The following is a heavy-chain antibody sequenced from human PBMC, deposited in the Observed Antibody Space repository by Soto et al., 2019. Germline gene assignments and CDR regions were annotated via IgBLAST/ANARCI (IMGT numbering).Heavy chain of an antibody. CDR1: GFSLSSSGVG. J-gene: IGHJ4*02. V-gene: IGHV2-5*02. D-gene: IGHD1-26*01. CDR3: PQRALYSGTYGEGGYFTY. Sequence: QITLKESGPTRVKVTQTLTLTCNFSGFSLSSSGVGVGWIRQPPGKALEWLVVIYWDDDKRYSPSLKSRLTTTKDTAKIQVAQTLANVDPADTAKFFCPQRALYSGTYGEGGYFTYGGRETLFPVSS. CDR2: IYWDDDK.